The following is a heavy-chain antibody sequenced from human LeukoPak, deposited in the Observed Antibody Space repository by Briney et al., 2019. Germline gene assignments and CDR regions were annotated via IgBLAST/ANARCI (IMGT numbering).Heavy chain of an antibody. V-gene: IGHV4-34*01. CDR2: INHSGST. Sequence: SETLSLTCAVYGGSFSGYYWSWIRQPPGKGLEWIGEINHSGSTNYNPSLKSRVTISVDTSKNQFSLKLSSVTAADTAVYYCARGSRYYSGGSCRHWFDPWGRGTLVTVSS. J-gene: IGHJ5*02. D-gene: IGHD2-15*01. CDR1: GGSFSGYY. CDR3: ARGSRYYSGGSCRHWFDP.